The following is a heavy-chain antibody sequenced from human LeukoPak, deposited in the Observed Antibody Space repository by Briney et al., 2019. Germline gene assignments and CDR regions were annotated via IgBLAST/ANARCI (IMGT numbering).Heavy chain of an antibody. D-gene: IGHD1-26*01. Sequence: PGGSLRLSCAASGFTFSSYGMHWVRQAPGKGLEWVAVISYDGSSKYYADSVKGRFTISRDNSKNTLYLQMNSLRAEDTAVYYCAKHYEGATLDVWGQGTTVTVSS. CDR2: ISYDGSSK. V-gene: IGHV3-30*18. J-gene: IGHJ6*02. CDR1: GFTFSSYG. CDR3: AKHYEGATLDV.